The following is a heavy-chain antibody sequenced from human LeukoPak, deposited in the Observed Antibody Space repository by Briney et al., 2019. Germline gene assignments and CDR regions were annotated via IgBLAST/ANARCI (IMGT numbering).Heavy chain of an antibody. V-gene: IGHV4-4*07. Sequence: PSETLSLTCTVSGGSISSYYWSWIRQPAGKGLEWIGRIYTSGSTNYNPSLKSRVTMSVDTSKNQFSLKLSSVTAADTAVYYCARETYCYDSSGHPTLDYWGQGTLVTVSS. CDR3: ARETYCYDSSGHPTLDY. CDR2: IYTSGST. CDR1: GGSISSYY. J-gene: IGHJ4*02. D-gene: IGHD3-22*01.